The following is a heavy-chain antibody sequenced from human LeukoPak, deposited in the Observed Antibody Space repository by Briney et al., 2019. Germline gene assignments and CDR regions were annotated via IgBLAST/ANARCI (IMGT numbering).Heavy chain of an antibody. J-gene: IGHJ6*03. V-gene: IGHV3-30*03. D-gene: IGHD1-26*01. CDR1: GFTFSTYG. Sequence: PGGSLRLSCIASGFTFSTYGTHWVRQAAGKGLEWVAVIANDGITTYYADSVKGRFTISRDTSKDTLYLQMNSLRAEDTAVYYCARGPKILPYYYYMDVWGKGTTVTVSS. CDR3: ARGPKILPYYYYMDV. CDR2: IANDGITT.